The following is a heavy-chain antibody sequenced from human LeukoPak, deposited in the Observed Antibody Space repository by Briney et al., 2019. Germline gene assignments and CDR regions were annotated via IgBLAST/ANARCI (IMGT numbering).Heavy chain of an antibody. D-gene: IGHD3-22*01. CDR1: GGSISSGGYY. Sequence: SETLSLTCTVSGGSISSGGYYWSWIRQHPGKGLEWIGYIYYSGSTNYNPSLKSRVTISVDTSKNQFSLKLSSVTAADTAVYYCARNQYYDSSGYYHNWFDPWGQGTLVTVSS. V-gene: IGHV4-61*08. CDR3: ARNQYYDSSGYYHNWFDP. J-gene: IGHJ5*02. CDR2: IYYSGST.